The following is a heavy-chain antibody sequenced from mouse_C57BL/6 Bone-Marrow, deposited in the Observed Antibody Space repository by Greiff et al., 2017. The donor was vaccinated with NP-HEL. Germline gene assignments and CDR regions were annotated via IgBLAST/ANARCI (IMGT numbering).Heavy chain of an antibody. CDR1: GYTFTSYW. CDR3: ARPPYYYGSDY. D-gene: IGHD1-1*01. V-gene: IGHV1-50*01. J-gene: IGHJ2*01. Sequence: QVQLQQSGAELVKPGASVKLSCKASGYTFTSYWMQWVKQRPGQGLEWIGEIDPSDSYTNYNQKFKGKATLTVDTSSSTAYMQLSSLTSEDSAVYYCARPPYYYGSDYWGQGTTLTVSS. CDR2: IDPSDSYT.